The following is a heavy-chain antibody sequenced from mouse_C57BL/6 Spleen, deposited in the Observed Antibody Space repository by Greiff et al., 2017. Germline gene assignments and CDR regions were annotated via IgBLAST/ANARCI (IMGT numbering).Heavy chain of an antibody. CDR2: IWGVGST. CDR1: GFSLTSYG. Sequence: VKLMESGPGLVAPSQSLSITCTVSGFSLTSYGVDWVRQSPGKGLEWLGVIWGVGSTNYNSALKSRLSISKDNSKSQVFLKMNSLQTDDTARYYCASLRRGVSMDYWGQGTSVTVSS. J-gene: IGHJ4*01. V-gene: IGHV2-6*01. D-gene: IGHD2-12*01. CDR3: ASLRRGVSMDY.